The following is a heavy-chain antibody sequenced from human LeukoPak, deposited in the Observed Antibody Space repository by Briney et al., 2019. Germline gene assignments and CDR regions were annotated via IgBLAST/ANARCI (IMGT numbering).Heavy chain of an antibody. V-gene: IGHV3-49*04. CDR3: TSPPDDH. Sequence: GGSLRLSCTASGFSFGDYAMTWVRQAPGKGLEWVGFIRSKAYGGTTEYAASVKGRFTISRDDFKSIAYLQMNSLKTEDTAAYYCTSPPDDHWGQGTLVTVSS. CDR2: IRSKAYGGTT. CDR1: GFSFGDYA. J-gene: IGHJ4*02.